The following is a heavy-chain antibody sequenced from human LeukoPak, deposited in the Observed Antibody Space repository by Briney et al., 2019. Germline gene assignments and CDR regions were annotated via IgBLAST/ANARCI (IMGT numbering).Heavy chain of an antibody. J-gene: IGHJ4*02. D-gene: IGHD6-6*01. Sequence: GGSLRLSCVASGLALSNYDTTWVRRAPGKGLEYVSSIGSGGYRFYGGSVKGRFSISRDNSQNTVYLQMNSLRGEDTAIYFCATKLPDASSYFDFWGQGILVTVSS. CDR3: ATKLPDASSYFDF. CDR2: IGSGGYR. CDR1: GLALSNYD. V-gene: IGHV3-23*01.